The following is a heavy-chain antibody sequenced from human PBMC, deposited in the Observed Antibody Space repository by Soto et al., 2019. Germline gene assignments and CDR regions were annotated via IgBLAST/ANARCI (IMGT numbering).Heavy chain of an antibody. CDR2: IYYSGST. V-gene: IGHV4-59*01. J-gene: IGHJ3*02. D-gene: IGHD3-10*01. Sequence: PSETLSLTCAVYGGSFSSYYWSWIRQPPGKGLEWIGYIYYSGSTNYNPSLKSRVTISVDTSKNQFSLKLSSVTAADTAVYYCARRYGSAFDIWGQGTMVTVSS. CDR1: GGSFSSYY. CDR3: ARRYGSAFDI.